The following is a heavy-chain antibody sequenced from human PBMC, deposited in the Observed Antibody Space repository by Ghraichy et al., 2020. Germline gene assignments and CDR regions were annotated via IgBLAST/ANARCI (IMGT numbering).Heavy chain of an antibody. J-gene: IGHJ6*03. CDR2: IKQDGSEK. CDR3: ARDSYSNYFLYYYYYYMDV. D-gene: IGHD4-11*01. Sequence: GESLNIYCAASGFTFSSYWMSWVRQAPGKGLEWVANIKQDGSEKYYVDSVKGRFTISRDNAKNSLYLQMNSLRAEDTAVYYCARDSYSNYFLYYYYYYMDVWGKGTTVTVSS. CDR1: GFTFSSYW. V-gene: IGHV3-7*01.